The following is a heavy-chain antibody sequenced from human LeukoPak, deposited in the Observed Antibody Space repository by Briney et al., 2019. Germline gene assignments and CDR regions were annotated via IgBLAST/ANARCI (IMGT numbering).Heavy chain of an antibody. D-gene: IGHD5-18*01. CDR2: INPNSGGT. J-gene: IGHJ4*02. Sequence: ASVKVSCKASVYTFTGYYMHWVRQAPGHGLEWMGWINPNSGGTNYAQKFQGRVTMTRYTSISTAYMELSRLRSDDTAVYYCARDTAPLYFDYWGQGTLVTVSS. V-gene: IGHV1-2*02. CDR3: ARDTAPLYFDY. CDR1: VYTFTGYY.